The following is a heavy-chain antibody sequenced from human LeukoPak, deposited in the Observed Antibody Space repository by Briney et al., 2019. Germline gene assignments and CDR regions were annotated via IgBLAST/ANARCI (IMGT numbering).Heavy chain of an antibody. Sequence: PGGSLRLSCEASGLSLSNYPMHWVRQAPGKGLEWITLIIYDGAFDGGKTYYADSVKGRFTISRDNSKNTLYLQMNSLRAEDTAVYYCAKDLAGYWGQGTLVTVSS. CDR2: IIYDGAFDGGKT. J-gene: IGHJ4*02. V-gene: IGHV3-30*07. CDR3: AKDLAGY. CDR1: GLSLSNYP.